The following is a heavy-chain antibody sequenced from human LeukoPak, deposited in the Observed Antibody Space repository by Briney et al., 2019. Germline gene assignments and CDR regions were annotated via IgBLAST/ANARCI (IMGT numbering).Heavy chain of an antibody. Sequence: GGSLRLSCAASGFTVSSNYMSWVRQAPGKGLEWVSVIYSGGSTYYADSVKGRFTISRDNAKNSLYLQMNSLRAEGTAVYYCTREVGAIDYWGQGTLVTVSS. D-gene: IGHD1-26*01. CDR2: IYSGGST. J-gene: IGHJ4*02. CDR3: TREVGAIDY. CDR1: GFTVSSNY. V-gene: IGHV3-53*01.